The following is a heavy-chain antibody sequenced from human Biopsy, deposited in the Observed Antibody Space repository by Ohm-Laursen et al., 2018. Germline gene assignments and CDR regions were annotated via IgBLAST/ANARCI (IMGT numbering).Heavy chain of an antibody. CDR1: GVSINTGGYY. CDR2: IRHSGNT. Sequence: TLSLTCSVSGVSINTGGYYWTWIRQHPGTGLEWIGYIRHSGNTLYNPSLKSRLTISVDTSRNQFSLKLTSVTAADTALYYCTRAGGGKIYGLWGQGTLVTVSS. CDR3: TRAGGGKIYGL. D-gene: IGHD3-16*01. V-gene: IGHV4-31*03. J-gene: IGHJ4*02.